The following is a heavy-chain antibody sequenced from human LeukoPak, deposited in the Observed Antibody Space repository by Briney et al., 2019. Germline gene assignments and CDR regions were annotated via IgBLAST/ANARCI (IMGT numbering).Heavy chain of an antibody. D-gene: IGHD3-22*01. V-gene: IGHV3-48*04. Sequence: GGSLRLSCAASGFTFSSYSMNWVRQAPGKGLEWVSYISSSSSTIYYADSVKGRFTISRDNAKNSLYLQMNSLRAEHTAVYYCAREPYYYDSRVLDYWGQGSLVHVSS. CDR2: ISSSSSTI. J-gene: IGHJ4*02. CDR3: AREPYYYDSRVLDY. CDR1: GFTFSSYS.